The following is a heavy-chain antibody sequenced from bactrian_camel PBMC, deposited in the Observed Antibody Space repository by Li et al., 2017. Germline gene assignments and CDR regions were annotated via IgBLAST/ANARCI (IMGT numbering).Heavy chain of an antibody. CDR1: GFTFSKYD. J-gene: IGHJ4*01. CDR2: ISRDGITT. D-gene: IGHD6*01. Sequence: DVQLVESGGGSVQAGGSLRLSCKASGFTFSKYDLNWARQVPGKGLEWVSCISRDGITTYYADSVKGRFTISRDNAKNTLYLQMNNVQADDSAMYYCAADPRVPWCGIWYNGEPFKYQGQGTQVTVS. V-gene: IGHV3S40*01.